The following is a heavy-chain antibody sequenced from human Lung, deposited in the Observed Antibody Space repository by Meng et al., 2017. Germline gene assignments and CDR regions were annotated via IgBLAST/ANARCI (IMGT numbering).Heavy chain of an antibody. CDR1: GYTFTSYD. D-gene: IGHD3-16*01. J-gene: IGHJ5*02. CDR2: MNPNSGNT. CDR3: ARGLLRHIGGNWFDP. Sequence: GQRVQSGAGVKKPGASVKVSCKASGYTFTSYDINWVRQATGQGLEWMGWMNPNSGNTGYAQKFQGRITMTRNTSISTAYMELSSLRSEDTAVYYRARGLLRHIGGNWFDPWGQGTLVTVSS. V-gene: IGHV1-8*01.